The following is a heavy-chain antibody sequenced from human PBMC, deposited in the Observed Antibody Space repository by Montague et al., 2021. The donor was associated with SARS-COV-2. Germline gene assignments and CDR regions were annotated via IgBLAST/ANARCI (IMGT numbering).Heavy chain of an antibody. V-gene: IGHV4-39*01. CDR3: ARQEPIVVVVAAARGWFDP. CDR1: GGSISSSSYY. D-gene: IGHD2-15*01. CDR2: IYYSGST. J-gene: IGHJ5*02. Sequence: SETLSLTCTVSGGSISSSSYYWGWIRQPPGKGLEWIGSIYYSGSTYYNPSLKSRVTISVDTSKSRFSLKLSSVTAADTAVYYCARQEPIVVVVAAARGWFDPWGQGTLVTVSS.